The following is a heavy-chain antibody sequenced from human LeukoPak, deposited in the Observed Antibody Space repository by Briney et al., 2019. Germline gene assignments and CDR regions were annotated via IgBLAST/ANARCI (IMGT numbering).Heavy chain of an antibody. Sequence: SETLSLTCAVYGGSFSGYYWSWIRQPPGKGLEWIGEINHSGSTNYNPSLKSRVTISVDTSKNQFSLKLSSVTAADTAVYYCARLQRLEWLVHVLDYWGQGTLVTVSS. CDR2: INHSGST. D-gene: IGHD6-19*01. CDR3: ARLQRLEWLVHVLDY. J-gene: IGHJ4*02. CDR1: GGSFSGYY. V-gene: IGHV4-34*01.